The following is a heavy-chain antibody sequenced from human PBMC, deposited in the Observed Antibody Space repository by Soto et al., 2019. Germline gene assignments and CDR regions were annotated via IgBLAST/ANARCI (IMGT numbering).Heavy chain of an antibody. CDR1: GYTFTSYG. J-gene: IGHJ4*02. CDR2: ISAYNGIT. D-gene: IGHD3-22*01. V-gene: IGHV1-18*01. Sequence: ASVKVSCKASGYTFTSYGISWVRQAPGQGLEWMGWISAYNGITNYAQKLQGRVTMTTDTSTSTAYMELRSLRSDDTAVYYCAIKRTDYDSSGYFPIYWGQGTLVTVSS. CDR3: AIKRTDYDSSGYFPIY.